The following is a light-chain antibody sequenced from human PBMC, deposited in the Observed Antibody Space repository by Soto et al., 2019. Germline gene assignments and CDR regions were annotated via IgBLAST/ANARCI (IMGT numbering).Light chain of an antibody. CDR1: QSIRTY. Sequence: DIQMTQSPSSLSASVGDRVSITCRASQSIRTYLNWYQQKPGKAPKLLIYSASSSQGGVPSRFSGSGSGTDFSLTISSLQPEDSATYYCQQTYSTPQAFGGGTKVEI. CDR3: QQTYSTPQA. V-gene: IGKV1-39*01. CDR2: SAS. J-gene: IGKJ4*01.